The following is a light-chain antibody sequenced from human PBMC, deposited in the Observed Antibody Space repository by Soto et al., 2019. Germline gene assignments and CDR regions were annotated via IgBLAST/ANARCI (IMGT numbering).Light chain of an antibody. J-gene: IGLJ1*01. CDR2: EVN. CDR1: SSDIGAYDY. Sequence: LTQPASLSGSPGQSITISCTGTSSDIGAYDYVSWFQQHPGKAPKLMISEVNNRPSGVSNRFSGSKSGNTAYLTISGLQVEDEAEYFCSLFTTTSTHVFGTGTKVTVL. CDR3: SLFTTTSTHV. V-gene: IGLV2-14*01.